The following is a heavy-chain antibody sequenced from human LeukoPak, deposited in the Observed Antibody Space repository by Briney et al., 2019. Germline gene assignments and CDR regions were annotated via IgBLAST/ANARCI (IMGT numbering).Heavy chain of an antibody. D-gene: IGHD3-3*01. CDR2: INPNSGGT. V-gene: IGHV1-2*02. J-gene: IGHJ4*02. Sequence: GASVKVSCKASGYTFTGYYMYWVRQAPGQGLEWMGWINPNSGGTNYAQKFQGRVTVTRDTSISTAYMELSRLRSDDTAVYYCARCKYSYYDFWSGEPPPLDYWGQGTLVTVSS. CDR3: ARCKYSYYDFWSGEPPPLDY. CDR1: GYTFTGYY.